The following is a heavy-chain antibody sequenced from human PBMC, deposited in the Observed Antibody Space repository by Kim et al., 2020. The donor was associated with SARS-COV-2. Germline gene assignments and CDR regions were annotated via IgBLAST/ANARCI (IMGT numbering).Heavy chain of an antibody. V-gene: IGHV4-39*01. CDR3: ARPAAGSASGNYYYGM. D-gene: IGHD6-13*01. CDR1: GGSISSSSYY. CDR2: IYYSGST. J-gene: IGHJ6*01. Sequence: SETLSLTCTVSGGSISSSSYYWGWIRQPPGKGLEWIGSIYYSGSTYYNPSLKSRVTISVDTSKNQFSLKLSSVTAADTAVYYCARPAAGSASGNYYYGM.